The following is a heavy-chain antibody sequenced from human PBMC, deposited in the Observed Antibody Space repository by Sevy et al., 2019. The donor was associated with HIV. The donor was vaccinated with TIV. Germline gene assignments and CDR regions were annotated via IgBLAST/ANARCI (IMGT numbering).Heavy chain of an antibody. CDR2: INSDGTYT. CDR1: GFSFSSYW. D-gene: IGHD3-10*01. Sequence: GGSLRLSCAASGFSFSSYWMHWVRQVPGKGLVWLSRINSDGTYTKYGDSAKGRFTISRDNAKNTLYLQMDSLRAEDTVVYYCARDKVEGGTMVQDNDYWSQGTLVTVSS. CDR3: ARDKVEGGTMVQDNDY. V-gene: IGHV3-74*03. J-gene: IGHJ4*02.